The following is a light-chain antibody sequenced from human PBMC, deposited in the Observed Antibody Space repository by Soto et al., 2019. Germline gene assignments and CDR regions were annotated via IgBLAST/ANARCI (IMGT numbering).Light chain of an antibody. CDR1: RSLVFSDGNTY. Sequence: VLTQSPLSVSVTVGQPASISCRSSRSLVFSDGNTYLHWFQQRPGQSPRRLIDNVSNRDSGVPDRFTGSGSCTDFTLEISRVEAEDVGMYYCMHSIDWPWTFGQGTKVEIK. CDR2: NVS. V-gene: IGKV2-30*01. J-gene: IGKJ1*01. CDR3: MHSIDWPWT.